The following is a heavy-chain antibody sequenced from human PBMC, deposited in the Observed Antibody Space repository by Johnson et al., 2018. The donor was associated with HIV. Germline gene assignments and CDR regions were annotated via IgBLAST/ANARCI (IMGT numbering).Heavy chain of an antibody. CDR1: GFIFSNYW. CDR2: IKEDGSED. Sequence: VQLVESGGDLVQRGGSLRLSCAASGFIFSNYWMSWVRQAPGKGLEWVANIKEDGSEDYHLDSLKGRFTISRDNAKNSLYLQMNGLKTEDTGVYYCATDNQDITIFGVPKRGHDTFNLWGQGTKVTVSS. D-gene: IGHD3-3*01. V-gene: IGHV3-7*05. CDR3: ATDNQDITIFGVPKRGHDTFNL. J-gene: IGHJ3*01.